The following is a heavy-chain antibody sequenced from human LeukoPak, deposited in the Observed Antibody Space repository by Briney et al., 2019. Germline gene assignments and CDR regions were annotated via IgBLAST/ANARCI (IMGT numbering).Heavy chain of an antibody. V-gene: IGHV3-33*08. CDR2: IAYDGSRA. CDR1: GFTFNDYY. D-gene: IGHD1-14*01. Sequence: GGSLRLSCAASGFTFNDYYMSWIRQAPGKGLEWVAVIAYDGSRAFYADSVKGRFTISRDNSKNTMSVQMDDLRAEDTAVYYCTRYNNDHFDYWGQGTLVTVSS. CDR3: TRYNNDHFDY. J-gene: IGHJ4*02.